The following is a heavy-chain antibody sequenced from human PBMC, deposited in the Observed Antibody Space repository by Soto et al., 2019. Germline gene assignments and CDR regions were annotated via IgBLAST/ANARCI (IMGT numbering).Heavy chain of an antibody. D-gene: IGHD2-2*01. Sequence: QTLSLTCAISGDIVSSNSAAWNWIRQSPSRGLEWLGRTYYRSKWYNDYAVSVKSRITINPDTSKNQFSLQLNSVTPEDTAVYYCAKIPYCSSTSCYEGWFDPWGQGTLVTVSS. V-gene: IGHV6-1*01. CDR1: GDIVSSNSAA. CDR3: AKIPYCSSTSCYEGWFDP. J-gene: IGHJ5*02. CDR2: TYYRSKWYN.